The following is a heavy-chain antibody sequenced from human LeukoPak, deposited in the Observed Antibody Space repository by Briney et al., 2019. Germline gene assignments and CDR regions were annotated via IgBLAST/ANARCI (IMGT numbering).Heavy chain of an antibody. CDR1: GFTVSSSY. J-gene: IGHJ4*02. CDR2: IYSGGST. D-gene: IGHD3-16*01. CDR3: AREKSYYSIGDYFDC. V-gene: IGHV3-66*01. Sequence: GGSLRLSCAASGFTVSSSYMSWVRQAPGKGLEWVSVIYSGGSTYYADSVKGRFTISRDDSRNMVYLQMNSLRAEDTAVYYCAREKSYYSIGDYFDCWGQGTLVTVSS.